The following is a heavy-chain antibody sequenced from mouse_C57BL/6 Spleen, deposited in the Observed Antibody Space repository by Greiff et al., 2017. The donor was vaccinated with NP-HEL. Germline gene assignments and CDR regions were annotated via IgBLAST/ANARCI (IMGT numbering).Heavy chain of an antibody. V-gene: IGHV1-69*01. D-gene: IGHD1-1*02. CDR2: IDPSDSYT. J-gene: IGHJ2*01. CDR3: ARTLGVAYYFDY. CDR1: GYTFTSYW. Sequence: QVQLKQPGAELVMPGASVKLSCKASGYTFTSYWMHWVKQRPGQGLEWIGEIDPSDSYTNYNQKFKGKSTLTVDKSSSTAYMQLSSLTSEDSAVYYCARTLGVAYYFDYWGQGTTLTVSS.